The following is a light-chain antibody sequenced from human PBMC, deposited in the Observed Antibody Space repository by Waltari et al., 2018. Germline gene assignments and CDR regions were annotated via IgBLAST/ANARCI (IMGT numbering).Light chain of an antibody. CDR3: QQRSNPPFT. CDR2: DAS. V-gene: IGKV3-11*01. Sequence: EIVLTQSPATLSLFPGERATLSCRASQSVSSYLVWYQQKPGQAPRLLIYDASDRATGIPARFSGSGSGTDFTLTISSLEPEDSAVYYCQQRSNPPFTFGGGTKVEIK. CDR1: QSVSSY. J-gene: IGKJ4*01.